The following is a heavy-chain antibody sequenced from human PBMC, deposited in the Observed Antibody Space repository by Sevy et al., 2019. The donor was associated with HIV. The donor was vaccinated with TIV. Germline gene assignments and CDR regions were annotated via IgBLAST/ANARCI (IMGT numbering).Heavy chain of an antibody. J-gene: IGHJ4*02. V-gene: IGHV3-30*04. Sequence: GGSLRLSCATSGFIFSNYVIHWVRRAPGKGREWVGVISYVGSNKNYAASVKGRFTISRDNSRNTLCLQMNSLRLDDTAVYYCARDPTFSSDTRGYYPFDSWGQGTLVTVSS. D-gene: IGHD3-22*01. CDR2: ISYVGSNK. CDR1: GFIFSNYV. CDR3: ARDPTFSSDTRGYYPFDS.